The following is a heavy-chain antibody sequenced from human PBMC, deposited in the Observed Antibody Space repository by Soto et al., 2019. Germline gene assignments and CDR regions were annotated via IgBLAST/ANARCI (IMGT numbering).Heavy chain of an antibody. J-gene: IGHJ4*02. CDR1: GGSIRNGDYY. CDR3: VTVNLVGAAYSFDY. V-gene: IGHV4-30-4*01. CDR2: VYYSGTT. Sequence: PSETLSLTCTVAGGSIRNGDYYWGWIRQPPGKGLVWIGSVYYSGTTYSHPSLNSRVSISVDTSENQFSLRLTSVTAADTAVYYCVTVNLVGAAYSFDYWGPGTLVTVSS. D-gene: IGHD1-26*01.